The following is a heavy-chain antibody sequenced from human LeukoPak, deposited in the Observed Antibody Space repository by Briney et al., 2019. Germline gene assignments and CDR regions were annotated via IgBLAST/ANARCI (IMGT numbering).Heavy chain of an antibody. CDR1: GFTFSSYG. Sequence: GGSLRLSCAASGFTFSSYGMSWVRQAPGKGLEWVSAISGSGGSTYYADSVKGRFTISRDNSKNTLYLQMNSLRAEDTAVYYCAKDGDFGRKDYMDVWGKGTTVTISS. J-gene: IGHJ6*03. V-gene: IGHV3-23*01. CDR2: ISGSGGST. CDR3: AKDGDFGRKDYMDV. D-gene: IGHD3-10*01.